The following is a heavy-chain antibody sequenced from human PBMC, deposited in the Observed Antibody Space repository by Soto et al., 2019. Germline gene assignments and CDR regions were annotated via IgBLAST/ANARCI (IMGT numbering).Heavy chain of an antibody. V-gene: IGHV3-74*01. CDR1: GFTFSSSW. D-gene: IGHD6-19*01. CDR3: ARGPTGWYGYDY. Sequence: EVQLVESGGGLVQPGGSLRLSCAASGFTFSSSWMHWVRQAPGKGLVWVSRIYSDGSRTNYADSVQGRFTISRDNAKNTLYLQMNGLRAEDTALYYCARGPTGWYGYDYWGQGTLVTVSS. CDR2: IYSDGSRT. J-gene: IGHJ4*02.